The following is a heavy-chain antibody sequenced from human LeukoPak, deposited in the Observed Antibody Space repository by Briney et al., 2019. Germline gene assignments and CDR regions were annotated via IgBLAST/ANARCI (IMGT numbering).Heavy chain of an antibody. J-gene: IGHJ4*02. V-gene: IGHV3-21*01. CDR1: GFTLSSYS. CDR3: ASLSSSGY. CDR2: ISSSSSYI. Sequence: GGSLRLTCAASGFTLSSYSMNWVRQAPGKGLEWVSSISSSSSYIYYACSVKGRFTISRDNAKDSLYLQMNSLGAEDTAVYYCASLSSSGYWGQGTLVTVSS. D-gene: IGHD3-22*01.